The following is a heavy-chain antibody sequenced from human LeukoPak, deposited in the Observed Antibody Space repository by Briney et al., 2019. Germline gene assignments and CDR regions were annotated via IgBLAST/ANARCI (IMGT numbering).Heavy chain of an antibody. CDR3: ARNEGIAARYFDY. V-gene: IGHV4-34*01. Sequence: PSETLSLTCAVYGGSFSGYYWSWIRQPPGKGLEWIGKINHSGSTNYNPSLKSRVTISVDTSKNQFSLKLSSVTAADTAVYYCARNEGIAARYFDYWGQGTLVTVSS. D-gene: IGHD6-6*01. CDR2: INHSGST. CDR1: GGSFSGYY. J-gene: IGHJ4*02.